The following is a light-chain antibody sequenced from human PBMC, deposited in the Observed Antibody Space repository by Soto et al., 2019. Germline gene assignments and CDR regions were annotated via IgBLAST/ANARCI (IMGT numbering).Light chain of an antibody. Sequence: DIQMTQSPSTLSASVGDRVTITCRASQSISSWLAWYQQKPGQAPNLLIYKASTLESGVPSRFSGSGSGTEFTLTITSLQPDDFATYYCQQYDSFSSGTFGQGTKLEIK. CDR1: QSISSW. CDR2: KAS. CDR3: QQYDSFSSGT. J-gene: IGKJ2*01. V-gene: IGKV1-5*03.